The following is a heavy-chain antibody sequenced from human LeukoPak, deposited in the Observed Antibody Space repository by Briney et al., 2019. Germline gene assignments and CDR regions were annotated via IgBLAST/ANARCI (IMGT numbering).Heavy chain of an antibody. CDR2: ISSSSSYI. J-gene: IGHJ4*02. V-gene: IGHV3-21*04. CDR1: GFTFSSYS. CDR3: AKDLGWELSGFDY. D-gene: IGHD1-26*01. Sequence: GGSLRLSCAASGFTFSSYSMNWVRQAPGKGLEWVSSISSSSSYIYYADSVKGRFTISRDNSKNTLYLQMNSLRAEDTAVYYCAKDLGWELSGFDYWGQGTLVTVSS.